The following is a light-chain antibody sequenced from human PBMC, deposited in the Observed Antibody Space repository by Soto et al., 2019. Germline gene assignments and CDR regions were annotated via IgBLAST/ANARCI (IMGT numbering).Light chain of an antibody. CDR3: LQAYNSPFT. CDR2: AAS. J-gene: IGKJ3*01. CDR1: QGIRTD. Sequence: AIQMTQSPSSLSASVGDRVTITCRASQGIRTDLGWYQQNPGKAPILLIYAASNLQSGVPSRFSGSGSGTDFTLTISRLQPDDFATYYCLQAYNSPFTFGRGTKVDIK. V-gene: IGKV1-6*01.